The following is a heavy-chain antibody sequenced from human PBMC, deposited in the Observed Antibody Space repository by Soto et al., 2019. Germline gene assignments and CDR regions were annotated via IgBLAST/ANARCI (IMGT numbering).Heavy chain of an antibody. CDR2: INPNSGGT. CDR3: ARDRSSSANYYYYYMDV. CDR1: GYTFTGYY. V-gene: IGHV1-2*04. Sequence: ASVKVSCKASGYTFTGYYMHWVRQAPGQGLEWMGWINPNSGGTNYAQKIQGWVTMTRDTSISTAYMELSRLRSDDTAVYYFARDRSSSANYYYYYMDVWGKGTTVTVSS. J-gene: IGHJ6*03. D-gene: IGHD6-6*01.